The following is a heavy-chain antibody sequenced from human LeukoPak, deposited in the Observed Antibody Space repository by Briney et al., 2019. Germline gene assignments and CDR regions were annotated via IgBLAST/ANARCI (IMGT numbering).Heavy chain of an antibody. CDR2: IYYSGST. CDR3: ARRQYSSSWWFDP. J-gene: IGHJ5*02. Sequence: SETLSLTCTVSGGSISSYYWSWIRQPPGKGLGWIGYIYYSGSTNYNPSLKSRVTISVDTSKNQFSLKLSSVTAADTAVYYCARRQYSSSWWFDPWGQGTLVTVSS. V-gene: IGHV4-59*08. CDR1: GGSISSYY. D-gene: IGHD6-13*01.